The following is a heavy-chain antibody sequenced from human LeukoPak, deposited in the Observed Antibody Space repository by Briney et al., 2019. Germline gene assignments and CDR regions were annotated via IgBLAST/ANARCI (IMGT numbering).Heavy chain of an antibody. V-gene: IGHV1-46*01. CDR2: INPSGGST. CDR1: GYTFTSYY. Sequence: ASVKVSCKASGYTFTSYYTHWVRQAPGQGPEWMGIINPSGGSTTYAQKFQGRVTMTGDTSTSTVYMELSSLRSEDTAVYYCARDLYGSGTYPRYWGQGTLVTVSS. CDR3: ARDLYGSGTYPRY. J-gene: IGHJ4*02. D-gene: IGHD3-10*01.